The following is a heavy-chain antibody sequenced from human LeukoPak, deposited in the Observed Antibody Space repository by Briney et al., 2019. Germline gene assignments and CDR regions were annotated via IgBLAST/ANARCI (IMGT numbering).Heavy chain of an antibody. V-gene: IGHV4-30-4*01. CDR3: ARDRSSSSFGYYYGMDV. J-gene: IGHJ6*02. CDR2: IYYSGST. Sequence: SETLSLTCTVSGGSISSGDYYWSWIRQPPGKGLEWIGYIYYSGSTYYNPSLKSRVTISVDTSKNQFSLKLSSVTAADTAVYYCARDRSSSSFGYYYGMDVWGQGTTVTVSS. D-gene: IGHD6-6*01. CDR1: GGSISSGDYY.